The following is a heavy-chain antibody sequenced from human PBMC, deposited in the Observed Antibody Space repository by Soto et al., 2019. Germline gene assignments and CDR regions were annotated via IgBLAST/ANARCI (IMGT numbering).Heavy chain of an antibody. V-gene: IGHV4-4*07. Sequence: PSETLSLTCTVSGGSIKTYFWSWIRQPAGKGLEWIGRIYTSGTANYSPSLKGRVIMAVDTAKNQLSLKVTSVTAADTAVYYCARDFDSSSWFSLDRWGQGTLVTVSS. D-gene: IGHD6-13*01. CDR3: ARDFDSSSWFSLDR. CDR2: IYTSGTA. CDR1: GGSIKTYF. J-gene: IGHJ5*02.